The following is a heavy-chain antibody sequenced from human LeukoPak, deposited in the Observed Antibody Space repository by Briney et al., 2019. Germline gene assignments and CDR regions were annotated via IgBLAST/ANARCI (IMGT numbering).Heavy chain of an antibody. J-gene: IGHJ4*02. CDR1: GFTFSTYG. Sequence: GGSLRLSCAVSGFTFSTYGMHWVRQAPGKGLEWVAVISYEGSVKFYADPVKGRFTISRDNSKNTLYLQMNSLRAEDTAVYYCAREEVAAIIDYWGQGTLVTVSS. V-gene: IGHV3-33*05. CDR3: AREEVAAIIDY. CDR2: ISYEGSVK. D-gene: IGHD2-2*02.